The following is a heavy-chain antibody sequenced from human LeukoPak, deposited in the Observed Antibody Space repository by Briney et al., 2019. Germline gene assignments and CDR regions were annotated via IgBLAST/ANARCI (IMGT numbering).Heavy chain of an antibody. V-gene: IGHV1-69*13. CDR2: IIPIFGTA. CDR1: GGTFSSYA. J-gene: IGHJ4*02. CDR3: ATYTGRGWVGAHDY. D-gene: IGHD1-26*01. Sequence: ASVKVSCKASGGTFSSYAISWVRQAPGQGLEWMGGIIPIFGTANYAQKFQGRVTITADESTSTAYMELSSLRSEDTAVYYCATYTGRGWVGAHDYWGQGTLVTGSS.